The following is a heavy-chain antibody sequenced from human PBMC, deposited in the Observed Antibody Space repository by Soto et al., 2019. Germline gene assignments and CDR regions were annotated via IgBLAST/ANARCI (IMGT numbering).Heavy chain of an antibody. CDR2: IYHSGST. CDR3: ARTGGGYCSGGSCYPGAFDI. D-gene: IGHD2-15*01. CDR1: GYSISSGYY. Sequence: SETLSLTCAVSGYSISSGYYWGWIRQPPGKGLEWIGSIYHSGSTYYNPSLKSRVTISVDTSKNQFSLKLSSVTAADTAVHYCARTGGGYCSGGSCYPGAFDIWGQGTMVTV. V-gene: IGHV4-38-2*01. J-gene: IGHJ3*02.